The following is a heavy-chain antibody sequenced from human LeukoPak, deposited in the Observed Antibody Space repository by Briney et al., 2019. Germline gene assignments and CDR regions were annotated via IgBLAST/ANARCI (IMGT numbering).Heavy chain of an antibody. CDR2: INTDGSIT. V-gene: IGHV3-74*01. J-gene: IGHJ4*02. CDR1: GVTFSSYW. Sequence: PGGSLRLSCAASGVTFSSYWMHWVRQAPGKGLVWVSRINTDGSITDYADSVKGRFTISRDNAKNTLYLQVNSLRAEDTAIYYCVRPDIVTVPLGCWGQGTLVTVSS. CDR3: VRPDIVTVPLGC. D-gene: IGHD2-2*01.